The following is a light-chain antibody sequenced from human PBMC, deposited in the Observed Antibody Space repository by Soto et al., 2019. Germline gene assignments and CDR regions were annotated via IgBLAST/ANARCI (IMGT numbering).Light chain of an antibody. CDR3: QHYNSYSEA. Sequence: DSQMTQSPSTLSGSVGDRVTITWRASQTISSWLAWYQQKPGKAPKLLIYKASTLKSGVPSRFSGSGSGTEFTLTISSLQPDDFATYYCQHYNSYSEAFGQGTKVDI. CDR2: KAS. J-gene: IGKJ1*01. V-gene: IGKV1-5*03. CDR1: QTISSW.